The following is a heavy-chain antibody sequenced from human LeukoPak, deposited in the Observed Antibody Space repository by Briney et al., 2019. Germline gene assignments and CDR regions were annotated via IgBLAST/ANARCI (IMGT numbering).Heavy chain of an antibody. J-gene: IGHJ3*02. D-gene: IGHD3-3*01. V-gene: IGHV4-39*07. CDR3: ASFYDFWSGNSDAFDI. Sequence: SETLSLTCTVSGGSISSSSYYWGWIRQPPGKGLGWNGEINHSGSTNYNPSLNSRVTISVDTSKNQFSLKLSSVTSADTAVYYCASFYDFWSGNSDAFDIWGQGTMVTVSS. CDR2: INHSGST. CDR1: GGSISSSSYY.